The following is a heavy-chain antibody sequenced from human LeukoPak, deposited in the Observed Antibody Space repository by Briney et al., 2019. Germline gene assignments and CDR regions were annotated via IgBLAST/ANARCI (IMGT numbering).Heavy chain of an antibody. V-gene: IGHV3-30*03. CDR1: GFTFSSYG. CDR3: ARVGRRDLMVFNYYYYYYMDV. Sequence: PGGSLRLSCAASGFTFSSYGIHWVRQAPGKGLEWVAVISYDGSNKYYADSVKGRFTISRDNSKNTLYLQMNSLRAEDTAVYYCARVGRRDLMVFNYYYYYYMDVWGKGTTVTVSS. D-gene: IGHD2-8*01. CDR2: ISYDGSNK. J-gene: IGHJ6*03.